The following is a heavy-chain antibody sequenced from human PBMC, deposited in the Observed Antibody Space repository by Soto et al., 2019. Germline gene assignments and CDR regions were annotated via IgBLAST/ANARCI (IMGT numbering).Heavy chain of an antibody. V-gene: IGHV1-69*01. CDR1: GGTFSNYA. D-gene: IGHD2-2*01. J-gene: IGHJ6*02. CDR3: ARVVILVPTASTHYDSHMEV. Sequence: QVQLVQSGAEVRKPGSSVTVSCTASGGTFSNYAISWVRQAPGQGLEWMGGIIPIVGTGSYAQKFQGRVTITADEPTTTAYMELSSLRFEDTAVYYCARVVILVPTASTHYDSHMEVWGPGTTVTVSS. CDR2: IIPIVGTG.